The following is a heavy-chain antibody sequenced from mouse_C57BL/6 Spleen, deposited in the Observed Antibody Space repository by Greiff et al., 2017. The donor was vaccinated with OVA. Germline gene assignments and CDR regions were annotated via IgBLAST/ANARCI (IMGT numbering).Heavy chain of an antibody. V-gene: IGHV2-9-1*01. CDR1: GFSLTSYA. J-gene: IGHJ4*01. CDR3: ARNWSYGSSFYAMDY. Sequence: VQLQQSGPGLVAPSQSLSITCTVSGFSLTSYAISWVRQPPGKGLEWLGVIWTGGGTNYNSALKSRLSISKDNSKSQVFLKMNSLQTEDTARYYCARNWSYGSSFYAMDYWGQGTSVTVSS. D-gene: IGHD1-1*01. CDR2: IWTGGGT.